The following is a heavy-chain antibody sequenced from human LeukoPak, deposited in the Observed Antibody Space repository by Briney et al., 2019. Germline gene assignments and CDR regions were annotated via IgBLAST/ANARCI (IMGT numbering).Heavy chain of an antibody. J-gene: IGHJ4*02. CDR2: IKQDGSEK. CDR1: GFTFSDYY. V-gene: IGHV3-7*01. Sequence: PGGSLRLSCAASGFTFSDYYMSWIRQAPGKGLEWVANIKQDGSEKYYVDSVKGRFTISRDNAKNSLYLQMNSLRADDTAVYYCAKSLGATRGYFEHWGQGTLVTVSS. CDR3: AKSLGATRGYFEH. D-gene: IGHD1-26*01.